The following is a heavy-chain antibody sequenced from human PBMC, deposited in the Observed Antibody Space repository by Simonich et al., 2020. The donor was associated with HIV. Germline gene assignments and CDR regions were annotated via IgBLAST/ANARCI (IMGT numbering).Heavy chain of an antibody. CDR3: AREPRGGWSRYSYYYYMDV. V-gene: IGHV3-30*07. J-gene: IGHJ6*03. CDR1: GFTFSSYS. CDR2: ISYEGSNK. D-gene: IGHD6-19*01. Sequence: QVQLVESGGGVVQPGRSLRLSCAASGFTFSSYSMHWVRQAPGRGLAWVTVISYEGSNKNYADSVKGRFTISRDNSKNTLYLQMNSLRAEDTAVYYCAREPRGGWSRYSYYYYMDVWGKGTTVTVSS.